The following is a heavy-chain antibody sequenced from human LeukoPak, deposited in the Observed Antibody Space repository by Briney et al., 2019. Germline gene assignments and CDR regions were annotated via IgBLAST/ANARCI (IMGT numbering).Heavy chain of an antibody. V-gene: IGHV4-59*01. CDR2: IYYSGST. J-gene: IGHJ6*02. Sequence: SETLCLTCTVSGGSISSYYWSWIRQPPGKGLEWIGYIYYSGSTNYNPSLKSRVTISVDTSKNQFSLKLSSVTAADTAVYYCARAYYDSSGYYSRGYYYGMDVWGQGTTVTVSS. CDR1: GGSISSYY. CDR3: ARAYYDSSGYYSRGYYYGMDV. D-gene: IGHD3-22*01.